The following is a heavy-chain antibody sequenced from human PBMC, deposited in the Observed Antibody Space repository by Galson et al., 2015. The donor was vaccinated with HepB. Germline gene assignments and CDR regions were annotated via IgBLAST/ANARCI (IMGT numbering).Heavy chain of an antibody. J-gene: IGHJ4*02. CDR3: ASSDSGSYGSFDY. D-gene: IGHD1-26*01. V-gene: IGHV3-33*01. Sequence: SLRLSCAASGFTFSSYGMHWVRQAPGKGLEWVAVIWYDGSNKYYADSVKGRFTISRDNSKNTLYLQMNSLRAEDTAVYYCASSDSGSYGSFDYWGQGTLVTVSS. CDR2: IWYDGSNK. CDR1: GFTFSSYG.